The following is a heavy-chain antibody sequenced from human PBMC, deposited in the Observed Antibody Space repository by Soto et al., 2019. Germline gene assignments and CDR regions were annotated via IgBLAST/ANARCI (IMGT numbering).Heavy chain of an antibody. CDR1: GDSLSRGGYS. J-gene: IGHJ4*02. Sequence: PSETLSLTCTVSGDSLSRGGYSWIWIRQHPGKGLEWIGYMYHSGSTYYNQSLKSRVTISIDRSKNQFSLKLSSVTAADTAVYYCARGPDYWGQGILVTVSS. V-gene: IGHV4-30-2*01. CDR3: ARGPDY. CDR2: MYHSGST.